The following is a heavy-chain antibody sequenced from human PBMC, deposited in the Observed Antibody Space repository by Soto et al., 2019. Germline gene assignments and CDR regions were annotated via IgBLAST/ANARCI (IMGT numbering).Heavy chain of an antibody. CDR1: GYTFTDYF. CDR3: ARDPIRGGVPYFFDF. J-gene: IGHJ4*02. V-gene: IGHV1-2*02. CDR2: VNPDTGVA. Sequence: ASVKVSFKASGYTFTDYFVHWVRLAPGQGLEWRGWVNPDTGVATFPQKFQGRVTVTRDASINTDYMELTHLTSEDTGIYYCARDPIRGGVPYFFDFWGRGTQVTGSS. D-gene: IGHD3-16*01.